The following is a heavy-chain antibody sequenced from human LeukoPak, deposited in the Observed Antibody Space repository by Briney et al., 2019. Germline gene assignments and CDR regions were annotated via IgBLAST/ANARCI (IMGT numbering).Heavy chain of an antibody. Sequence: PGGSLRLSCAASGFTFSSSWMTWVRQAPGKGLEWVANINQDGSEKYYVDSVRGRFTISRDNARNSLYLQMHSLRAEDTAVYYCARAPRGTVTHDYWGQGTLVTVSS. CDR2: INQDGSEK. CDR3: ARAPRGTVTHDY. CDR1: GFTFSSSW. D-gene: IGHD4-17*01. V-gene: IGHV3-7*01. J-gene: IGHJ4*02.